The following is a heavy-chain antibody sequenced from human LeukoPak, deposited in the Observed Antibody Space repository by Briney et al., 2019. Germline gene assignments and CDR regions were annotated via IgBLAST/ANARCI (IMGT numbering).Heavy chain of an antibody. J-gene: IGHJ4*02. CDR1: GFTFDDYA. Sequence: GGSLRLSCSASGFTFDDYAVSWFRQAPGKGLEWVGFIRSKAFGGTPEYAASARGRFTISRDDSKSIAYLQMNSLKTEDTAVYYCTRNTVTVHFDYWSQGTLVTVSS. V-gene: IGHV3-49*03. CDR2: IRSKAFGGTP. D-gene: IGHD4-17*01. CDR3: TRNTVTVHFDY.